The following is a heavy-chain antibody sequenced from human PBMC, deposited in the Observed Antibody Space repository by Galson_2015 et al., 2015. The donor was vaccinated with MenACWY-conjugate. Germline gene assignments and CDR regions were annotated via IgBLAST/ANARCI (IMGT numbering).Heavy chain of an antibody. V-gene: IGHV3-48*02. CDR2: ISSSSSTI. Sequence: SLRLSCAASGFTFSTYRMNWVRQAPGKGLEWVSYISSSSSTIYYADSVKGRFTISRDNAKNSLYLQMNTLRDEDTAVYYCARVPGYSYGYYDWRGQGTLVTVSS. CDR3: ARVPGYSYGYYDW. CDR1: GFTFSTYR. D-gene: IGHD5-18*01. J-gene: IGHJ4*02.